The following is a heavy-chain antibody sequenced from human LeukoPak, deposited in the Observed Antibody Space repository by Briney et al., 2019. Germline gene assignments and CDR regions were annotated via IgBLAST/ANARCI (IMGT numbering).Heavy chain of an antibody. CDR3: ARFNWGFD. J-gene: IGHJ3*01. CDR2: ISGSGSAM. D-gene: IGHD7-27*01. Sequence: PGGSLTLSCTASAFSFSSYEMNWLRQAPGKGLEWISYISGSGSAMYYAESVKGRFTISRDNAKNKLYLQMNSLRAEDTAVYYCARFNWGFDWGQGTVVIVSS. CDR1: AFSFSSYE. V-gene: IGHV3-48*03.